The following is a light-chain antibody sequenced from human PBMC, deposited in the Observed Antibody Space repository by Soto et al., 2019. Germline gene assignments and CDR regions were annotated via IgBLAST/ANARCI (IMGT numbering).Light chain of an antibody. J-gene: IGKJ5*01. V-gene: IGKV3-20*01. CDR1: QSVSSSY. CDR2: GAS. Sequence: EIVLTQSPGTLSLSPGERATLSCRASQSVSSSYLAWYQQKPVQAPRLLIYGASSRATGIPDRFSGSGSGTDFTLTISRLEPEDFAVYYCQQYGSSPPGITFGQGTRLEIK. CDR3: QQYGSSPPGIT.